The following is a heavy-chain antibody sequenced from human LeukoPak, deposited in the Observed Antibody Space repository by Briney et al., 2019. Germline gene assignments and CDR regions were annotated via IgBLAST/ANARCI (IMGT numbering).Heavy chain of an antibody. D-gene: IGHD1-26*01. Sequence: GGSLRLSCAASGFTFSSYTMKWVRQAPGKGLQWVSSISSSSSYIYYADSVKGRFTISRDNATNSLYLQVNSLRAEDTAVYYCARRRELGFDYYYYYMDVWGKGTTVTVSS. J-gene: IGHJ6*03. V-gene: IGHV3-21*01. CDR1: GFTFSSYT. CDR2: ISSSSSYI. CDR3: ARRRELGFDYYYYYMDV.